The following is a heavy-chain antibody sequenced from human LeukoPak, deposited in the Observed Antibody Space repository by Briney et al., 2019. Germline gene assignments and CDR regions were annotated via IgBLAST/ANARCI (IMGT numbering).Heavy chain of an antibody. V-gene: IGHV4-39*07. D-gene: IGHD1-7*01. Sequence: PSETLSLTCIVPGGSISSSNYYWAWLRQPPGKGLEWIGTFYSGGSAYYNPSLTSRVSISKDTSDNRFSLRLYSVTAADTAVYYCARKQGGTMYDVWGQGTQVTVSS. CDR1: GGSISSSNYY. J-gene: IGHJ4*02. CDR2: FYSGGSA. CDR3: ARKQGGTMYDV.